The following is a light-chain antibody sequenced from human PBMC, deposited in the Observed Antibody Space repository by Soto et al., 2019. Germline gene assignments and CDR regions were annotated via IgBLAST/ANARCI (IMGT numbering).Light chain of an antibody. J-gene: IGKJ4*01. CDR3: QQFNNFPLT. CDR1: QGIGTY. CDR2: ASS. Sequence: IQLTQSPSSLSASVGDRVTVTCRAGQGIGTYLVWYQQKSGKAPTVLIYASSTLQTGVPSRFSGSGSGTDFSLTNSSLHPEDVATYYCQQFNNFPLTFGGGTKVDIK. V-gene: IGKV1-9*01.